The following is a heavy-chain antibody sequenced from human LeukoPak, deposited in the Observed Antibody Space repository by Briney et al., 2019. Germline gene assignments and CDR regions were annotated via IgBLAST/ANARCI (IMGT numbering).Heavy chain of an antibody. D-gene: IGHD3-10*01. CDR1: GGTFSSYA. CDR3: ARVPWYYGSGTPKFWGYYGMDV. V-gene: IGHV1-18*01. Sequence: ASVKVSCKASGGTFSSYAISWVRQAPGQGLEWMGWISAYNGNTNYAQKLQGRVTMTTDTSTSTAYMELRSLRSDDTAVYYCARVPWYYGSGTPKFWGYYGMDVWGQGTTVTVSS. CDR2: ISAYNGNT. J-gene: IGHJ6*02.